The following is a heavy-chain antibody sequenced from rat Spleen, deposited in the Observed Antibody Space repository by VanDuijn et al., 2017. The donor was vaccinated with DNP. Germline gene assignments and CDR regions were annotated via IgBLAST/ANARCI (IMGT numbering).Heavy chain of an antibody. CDR2: ISYIGIT. CDR1: GYSITSNY. Sequence: EVQLQESGPGLVKPSQSLSLTCSVTGYSITSNYWAWIRKFPGNKMEWMAYISYIGITGFNPSLKSRISNTRDTSKNQFFLQLNSVTTEDTAIYYCARSDYYGSYRPFTYWGQGTLVTVSS. CDR3: ARSDYYGSYRPFTY. V-gene: IGHV3-1*01. J-gene: IGHJ3*01. D-gene: IGHD1-2*01.